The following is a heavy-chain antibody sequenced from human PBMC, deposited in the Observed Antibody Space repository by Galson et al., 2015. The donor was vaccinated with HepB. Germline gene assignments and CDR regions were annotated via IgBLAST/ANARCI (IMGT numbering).Heavy chain of an antibody. D-gene: IGHD3-10*01. Sequence: SVKVSCRASGYTFTGFYLHWVRQAPGQGLEWVGRLNPRAGDTLYAQKFRGRVTLTRDTSISAAYMELSRLTCDDTAVYYCAGAGVTTLYGLGVWGQGTTVTVSS. J-gene: IGHJ6*02. CDR2: LNPRAGDT. CDR3: AGAGVTTLYGLGV. CDR1: GYTFTGFY. V-gene: IGHV1-2*06.